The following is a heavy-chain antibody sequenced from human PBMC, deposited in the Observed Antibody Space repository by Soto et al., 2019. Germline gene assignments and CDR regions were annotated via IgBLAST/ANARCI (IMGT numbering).Heavy chain of an antibody. CDR1: GYTFTSYD. D-gene: IGHD1-1*01. V-gene: IGHV1-8*01. J-gene: IGHJ6*03. CDR3: ARVPFPSHYKWNDARYIHSYYYYYMDV. Sequence: ASVKVSCKASGYTFTSYDINWVRQATGQGLEWMGWMNPNSGNTGYAQKFQGRVTMTRNTSISTAYMELSSLRSEDTAVYYCARVPFPSHYKWNDARYIHSYYYYYMDVWGKGTTVTVSS. CDR2: MNPNSGNT.